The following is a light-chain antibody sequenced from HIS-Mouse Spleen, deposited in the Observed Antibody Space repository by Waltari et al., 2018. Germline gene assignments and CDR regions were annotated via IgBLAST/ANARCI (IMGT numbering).Light chain of an antibody. J-gene: IGLJ1*01. Sequence: QSALTQPRSVSGSPGQSVTISCPGTSTEVGGYNYVPCHQQHPGKAPKLMIYDVSKRPSGVPDRFSGSKSGNTASLTISGLQAEDEADYYCCSYAGSYTGVFGTGTKVTVL. V-gene: IGLV2-11*01. CDR2: DVS. CDR3: CSYAGSYTGV. CDR1: STEVGGYNY.